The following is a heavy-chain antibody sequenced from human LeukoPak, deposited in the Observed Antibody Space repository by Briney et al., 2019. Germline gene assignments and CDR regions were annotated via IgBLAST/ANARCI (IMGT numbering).Heavy chain of an antibody. CDR3: ARDGYSSSWYSGFHYYYMDV. CDR1: GGTFSSYA. D-gene: IGHD6-13*01. Sequence: ASVKVSCKASGGTFSSYAISWVRQAPGQGLEWMGGIIPIFGTANYAQKFQSRVTITTDESTSTAYMELSSLRSEDTAVYYCARDGYSSSWYSGFHYYYMDVWGKGTTVTVSS. CDR2: IIPIFGTA. J-gene: IGHJ6*03. V-gene: IGHV1-69*05.